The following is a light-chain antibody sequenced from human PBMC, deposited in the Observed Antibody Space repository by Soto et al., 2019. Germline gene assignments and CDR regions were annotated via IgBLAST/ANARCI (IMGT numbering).Light chain of an antibody. J-gene: IGKJ5*01. V-gene: IGKV3-15*01. CDR1: QSVSSN. CDR2: GAY. CDR3: QQYNNWPPLT. Sequence: EIVLAQSPGTLSLSPVERATLSCRSSQSVSSNLAWYQQKPGQAPRLIIYGAYNRATAIPDRFSGSGSGTEFTLTISRLKSEDFAVYYCQQYNNWPPLTFGQGKRLEI.